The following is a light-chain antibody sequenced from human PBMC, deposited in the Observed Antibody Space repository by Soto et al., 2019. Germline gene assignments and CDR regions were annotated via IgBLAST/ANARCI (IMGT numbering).Light chain of an antibody. CDR3: LQNHNYPRT. CDR1: QDISDD. CDR2: GAS. J-gene: IGKJ1*01. V-gene: IGKV1-6*01. Sequence: AIQMTQSPSSLSASVGDRVTITCRASQDISDDVGWYQQTPWKAPKLLISGASRLQSGVPSRFSGSGSGAAFTLTITSLRPEDSATYYCLQNHNYPRTFGQGTKVDIK.